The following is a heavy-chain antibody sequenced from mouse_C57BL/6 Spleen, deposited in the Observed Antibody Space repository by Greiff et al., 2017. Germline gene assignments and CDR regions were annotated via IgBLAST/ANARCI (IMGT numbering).Heavy chain of an antibody. CDR2: IYPRNGNT. J-gene: IGHJ4*01. D-gene: IGHD1-1*01. Sequence: QVHVKQSGAELARPGASVKLSCKASGYTFTSYGISWVKQRTGQGLEWIGEIYPRNGNTYYNEKFKGKATLTADKSSSTAYMELISLTTEDSAVYCFARHTVEDPRDYWGQGTSVTVSS. CDR3: ARHTVEDPRDY. CDR1: GYTFTSYG. V-gene: IGHV1-81*01.